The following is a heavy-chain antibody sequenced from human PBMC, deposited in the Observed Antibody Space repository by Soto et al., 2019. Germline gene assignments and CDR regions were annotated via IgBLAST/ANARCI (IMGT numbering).Heavy chain of an antibody. CDR1: GGSINSGDSY. CDR2: INYRGTA. D-gene: IGHD7-27*01. V-gene: IGHV4-31*03. J-gene: IGHJ4*02. Sequence: SETLSLTCTVSGGSINSGDSYWNWIRQNPEKGLEWIGYINYRGTAFYNPSLMSRIIISADTSENQFSLKLNSVTAADTAVYYCVFMGIESSPPLFYYWGLRTLVPVSS. CDR3: VFMGIESSPPLFYY.